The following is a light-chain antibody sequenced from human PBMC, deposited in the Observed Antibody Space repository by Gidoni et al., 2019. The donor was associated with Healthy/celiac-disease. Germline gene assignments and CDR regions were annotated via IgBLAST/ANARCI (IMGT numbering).Light chain of an antibody. Sequence: IQLTQSPSFLFASVGDRVTLTCRASQGISSYLAWYQQKPGKAPKLLSYAASTLQSGVPSRVSGSGSGTEFTRTISSLQPEDFETYYCQQSNSYLFGPGTKVDIK. CDR2: AAS. CDR3: QQSNSYL. V-gene: IGKV1-9*01. J-gene: IGKJ3*01. CDR1: QGISSY.